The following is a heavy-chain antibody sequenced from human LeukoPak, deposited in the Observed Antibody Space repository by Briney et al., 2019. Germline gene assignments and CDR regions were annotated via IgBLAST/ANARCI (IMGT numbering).Heavy chain of an antibody. D-gene: IGHD5-18*01. CDR1: GFTFSSYE. CDR2: ISSSGSTI. V-gene: IGHV3-48*03. CDR3: ARVLDTAMAVDY. J-gene: IGHJ4*02. Sequence: QPGGSLRLSCAASGFTFSSYEMNWVRQAPGKGLEWVSYISSSGSTIYYADSVKGRFTISRDNAKNSLYLQMNSLRAEDTAVYYCARVLDTAMAVDYWGQGTLVTVSS.